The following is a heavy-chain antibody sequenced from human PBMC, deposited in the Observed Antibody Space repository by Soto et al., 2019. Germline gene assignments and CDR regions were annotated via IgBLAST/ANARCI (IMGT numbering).Heavy chain of an antibody. CDR1: GFTSSDYY. Sequence: EVQLVESGGGLVQPGGSLRLSCAASGFTSSDYYMDYVRQAPGTGLEWVGRTRSKGRSYSTEYAASVQGRFTISRDDSKNSLYLQMHRLKTEETAVYYCVRAKSTTGWYFFEYWGQGILVTVSS. V-gene: IGHV3-72*01. J-gene: IGHJ4*02. CDR2: TRSKGRSYST. D-gene: IGHD1-26*01. CDR3: VRAKSTTGWYFFEY.